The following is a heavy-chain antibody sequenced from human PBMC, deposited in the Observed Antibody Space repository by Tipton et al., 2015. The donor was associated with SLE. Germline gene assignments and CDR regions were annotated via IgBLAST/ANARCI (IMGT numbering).Heavy chain of an antibody. CDR1: GYTFTSYG. CDR2: ISVYNGNT. V-gene: IGHV1-18*01. J-gene: IGHJ4*02. Sequence: QLVQSGAEVKKPGASVKVSCKASGYTFTSYGISWVRQAPGQGLEWMGWISVYNGNTNYAQKLQGRLTMTTDTSTNTAYMELRSLRSDDTAVYYCARKGPGIAVTDYDYWGQGTLVTVSS. D-gene: IGHD6-19*01. CDR3: ARKGPGIAVTDYDY.